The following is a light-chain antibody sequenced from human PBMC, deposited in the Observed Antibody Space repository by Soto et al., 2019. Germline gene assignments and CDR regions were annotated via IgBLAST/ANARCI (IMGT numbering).Light chain of an antibody. CDR2: SAS. V-gene: IGKV1-6*01. Sequence: AIQMTQSPSSLSAFVGDRVTITCRASQDIRNELGWYQQKPGKAPKLLIYSASSLQSGVPSRFSGSGSGTHFILTISSLQPEDFAAYYCLQDHNYPRTFGQGTKVEIK. J-gene: IGKJ1*01. CDR3: LQDHNYPRT. CDR1: QDIRNE.